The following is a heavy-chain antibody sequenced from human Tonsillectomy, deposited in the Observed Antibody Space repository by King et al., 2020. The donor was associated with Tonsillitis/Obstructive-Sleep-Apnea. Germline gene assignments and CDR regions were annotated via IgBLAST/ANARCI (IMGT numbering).Heavy chain of an antibody. D-gene: IGHD2-21*01. Sequence: VQLVESGAEVKKLGASVKVSCKASGYTFTSYGISWVRQVPGQVLVWMGGISVYNGNTNYAQKLQGRVTMTTDTSTSTAYMELRSLRSDDTAVYFCARYIVVVIGSYYYMDVWGKGTTVTVSS. CDR3: ARYIVVVIGSYYYMDV. CDR2: ISVYNGNT. CDR1: GYTFTSYG. V-gene: IGHV1-18*01. J-gene: IGHJ6*03.